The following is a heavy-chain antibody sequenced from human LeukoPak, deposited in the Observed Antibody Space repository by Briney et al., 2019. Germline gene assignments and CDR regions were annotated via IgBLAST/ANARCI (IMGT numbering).Heavy chain of an antibody. CDR2: IRYDGINK. Sequence: GGSLRLSCAASGFTSSKYGMRWVRRAPGKGLEWVAYIRYDGINKYYEDSVRGRFTISRDISKTTLSLQMNSLRGDDTALYYCARRPWDHGDYPGIHYFALWGQGTMITVSS. D-gene: IGHD4-17*01. J-gene: IGHJ3*01. V-gene: IGHV3-30*02. CDR3: ARRPWDHGDYPGIHYFAL. CDR1: GFTSSKYG.